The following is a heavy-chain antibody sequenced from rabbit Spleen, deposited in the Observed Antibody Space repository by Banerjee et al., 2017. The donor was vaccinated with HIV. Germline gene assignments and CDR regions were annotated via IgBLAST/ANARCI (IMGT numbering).Heavy chain of an antibody. D-gene: IGHD4-2*01. CDR3: VRDSWYFKL. Sequence: HLKESGGGLVQPGGSLKLSCTASGFTLSSYYMNWVRQDPGKGLEWISYIDPIFGITYYANGVKGTFSISSHNGQNTLYLQLNSLTAADTATYCCVRDSWYFKLWGQGTLVTVS. V-gene: IGHV1S7*01. J-gene: IGHJ4*01. CDR2: IDPIFGIT. CDR1: GFTLSSYY.